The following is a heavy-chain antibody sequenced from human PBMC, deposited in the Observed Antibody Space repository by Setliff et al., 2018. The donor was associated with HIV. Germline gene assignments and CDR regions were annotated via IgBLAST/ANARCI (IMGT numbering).Heavy chain of an antibody. Sequence: PSETLSLTCTVSGGSISSGSYYWGWIRQPPGKGLEWIGSIYYSGSTNYNPSLKSRVTISIDTSKNQLSLKLSSVTAADTAVYYCARDWAAPYYYGMDVWGPGTTVTVSS. CDR3: ARDWAAPYYYGMDV. V-gene: IGHV4-39*07. J-gene: IGHJ6*02. D-gene: IGHD3-16*01. CDR2: IYYSGST. CDR1: GGSISSGSYY.